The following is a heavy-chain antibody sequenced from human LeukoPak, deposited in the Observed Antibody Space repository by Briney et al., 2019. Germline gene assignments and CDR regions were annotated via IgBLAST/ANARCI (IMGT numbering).Heavy chain of an antibody. CDR2: ISAYNGNT. D-gene: IGHD2-21*01. CDR1: GYTFTSYG. J-gene: IGHJ5*02. CDR3: ANSYCGGDCYLNWFDP. V-gene: IGHV1-18*01. Sequence: ASVKVSCKASGYTFTSYGISWVRQAPGQGLEWMGWISAYNGNTNYAQKLQGRVTMTTDTSTSTAYMELRSLRSDDTAVYYCANSYCGGDCYLNWFDPWGQGTLVTVSS.